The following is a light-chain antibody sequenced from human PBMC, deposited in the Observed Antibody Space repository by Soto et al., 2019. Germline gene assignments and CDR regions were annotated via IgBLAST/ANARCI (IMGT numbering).Light chain of an antibody. CDR3: MQTIRLPLT. J-gene: IGKJ4*02. CDR1: QTLRHSDGRAY. CDR2: EVS. V-gene: IGKV2D-29*02. Sequence: DIVLTQAPLSLSVTHGQPASISCKSSQTLRHSDGRAYVYWYVQRPGPSPQLLIYEVSNRFSGVPARVGGYGAGTEFTLEISRVEAKDVGVYYCMQTIRLPLTFGGGTKVDIE.